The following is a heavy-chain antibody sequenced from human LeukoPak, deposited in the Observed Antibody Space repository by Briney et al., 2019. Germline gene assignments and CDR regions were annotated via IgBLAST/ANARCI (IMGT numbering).Heavy chain of an antibody. CDR2: IYYTET. J-gene: IGHJ4*02. Sequence: SETLSLTCTVSGGSVSNYYWSWIRQSPGKGLEWIGYIYYTETSYNPSLKSRVTISVDTSKNQFSLKLSSVTAADTAVYYCARRRFGDVWGQGTLVTVSS. CDR3: ARRRFGDV. CDR1: GGSVSNYY. D-gene: IGHD3-10*01. V-gene: IGHV4-59*02.